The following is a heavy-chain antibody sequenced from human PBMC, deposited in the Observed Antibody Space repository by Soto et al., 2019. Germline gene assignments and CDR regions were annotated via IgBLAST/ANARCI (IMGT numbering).Heavy chain of an antibody. CDR2: IYYSGNT. J-gene: IGHJ6*02. CDR3: ARDRLMATAGTARHYFGLDV. Sequence: QVQLQESGPGLVKPSQTLSLTCTVSGGSIRSGGYYWSWVRQNPRKGLEWIGNIYYSGNTYYNPSLQSRLTISVDTSKNQFSLNLSSVPAADTAVYYCARDRLMATAGTARHYFGLDVWGQGTTVTVSS. V-gene: IGHV4-31*03. D-gene: IGHD5-18*01. CDR1: GGSIRSGGYY.